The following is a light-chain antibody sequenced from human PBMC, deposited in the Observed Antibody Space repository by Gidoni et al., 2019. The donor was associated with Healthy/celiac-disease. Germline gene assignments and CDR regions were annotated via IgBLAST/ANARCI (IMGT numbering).Light chain of an antibody. V-gene: IGKV3-20*01. J-gene: IGKJ3*01. CDR3: QQYGSSPRFT. CDR1: QSVSSSY. CDR2: GAS. Sequence: EIVFTQSPGTLSLSPGERATLPCRASQSVSSSYLAWYQQKPGQAPRLLIYGASSRATGIPDRFSGSGSGTDFTLTISRLEPEDFAVYYCQQYGSSPRFTFGPGTKVDIK.